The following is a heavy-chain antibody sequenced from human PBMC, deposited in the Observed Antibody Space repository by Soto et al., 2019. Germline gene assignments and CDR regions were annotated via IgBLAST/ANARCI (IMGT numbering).Heavy chain of an antibody. Sequence: ASVKVSCKASGYTFTSYAMHWVRQAPGQRLEWMGWINAGNGNTKYSQKFQGRVTITRDTSASTAYMELSSLSSEDTAVYYCARDLMVRDYYYYYMDVWGKGTTVTVSS. V-gene: IGHV1-3*01. CDR1: GYTFTSYA. D-gene: IGHD3-10*01. J-gene: IGHJ6*03. CDR2: INAGNGNT. CDR3: ARDLMVRDYYYYYMDV.